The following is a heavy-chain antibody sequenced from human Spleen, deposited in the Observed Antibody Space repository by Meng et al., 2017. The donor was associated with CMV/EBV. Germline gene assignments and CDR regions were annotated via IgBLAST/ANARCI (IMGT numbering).Heavy chain of an antibody. J-gene: IGHJ4*02. CDR3: ARATPYGSGSYYWGPTFDY. CDR2: IIPIFGTA. CDR1: FSSYA. Sequence: FSSYAISWVRPAPGQGLEWMGGIIPIFGTANYAQKFQGRVTITTDESTSTAYMELSSLRSEDTAVYYCARATPYGSGSYYWGPTFDYWGQGTLVTVSS. D-gene: IGHD3-10*01. V-gene: IGHV1-69*05.